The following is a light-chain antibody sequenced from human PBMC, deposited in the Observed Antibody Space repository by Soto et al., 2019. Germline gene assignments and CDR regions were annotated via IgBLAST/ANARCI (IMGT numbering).Light chain of an antibody. Sequence: EIVMRQSPATLSVSPGEGATLSCRASQSVSSNLAWYQQKPGQAPRLLIYGASTRATGIPARFSGSGSGTDFTLTISRLEPDDFALYYHQQYGTSTFGQGTKLDIK. J-gene: IGKJ3*01. CDR3: QQYGTST. CDR2: GAS. CDR1: QSVSSN. V-gene: IGKV3-15*01.